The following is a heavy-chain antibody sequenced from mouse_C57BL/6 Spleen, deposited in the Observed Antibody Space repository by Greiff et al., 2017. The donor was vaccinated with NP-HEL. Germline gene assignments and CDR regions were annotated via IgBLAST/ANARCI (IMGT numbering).Heavy chain of an antibody. Sequence: EVKVVESGGGLVQPGGSLSLSCAASGFTFTDYYMSWVRQPPGKALEWLGFIRNKANGYTTEYSASVKGRFTISRDNSQSILYLQMNALRAEDSATYYCARYFNGDYNYYFDYWGQGTTLTVSS. CDR2: IRNKANGYTT. CDR3: ARYFNGDYNYYFDY. D-gene: IGHD2-13*01. CDR1: GFTFTDYY. V-gene: IGHV7-3*01. J-gene: IGHJ2*01.